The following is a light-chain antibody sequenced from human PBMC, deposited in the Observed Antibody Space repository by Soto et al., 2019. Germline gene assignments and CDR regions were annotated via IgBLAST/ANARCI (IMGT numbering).Light chain of an antibody. J-gene: IGKJ4*01. Sequence: IQWTQSPSFLSASVGDRVTITCRTSQDISSYLAWYQQKPGKAPQLLISAASTLQSGVPSRFSGSGSGTEFTLTVSSLQPEDFATYYCQQLKSYPLSFGGGTKVEI. CDR2: AAS. CDR3: QQLKSYPLS. V-gene: IGKV1-9*01. CDR1: QDISSY.